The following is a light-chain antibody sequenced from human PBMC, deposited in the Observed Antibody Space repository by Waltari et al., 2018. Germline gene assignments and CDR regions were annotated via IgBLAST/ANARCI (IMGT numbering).Light chain of an antibody. Sequence: DIVMTQSPDSLAVALGERATINCKSSQEVQHFSNNNNYLAWYRQKPGQPPKLLLYGASTRATGVPDRFSGSGSATEFTLTISSLQSEDVAVYYCQQYYISPYTFGQGTRLEIK. V-gene: IGKV4-1*01. CDR2: GAS. J-gene: IGKJ2*01. CDR3: QQYYISPYT. CDR1: QEVQHFSNNNNY.